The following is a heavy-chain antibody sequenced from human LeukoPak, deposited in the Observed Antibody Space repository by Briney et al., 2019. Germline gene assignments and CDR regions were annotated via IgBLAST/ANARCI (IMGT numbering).Heavy chain of an antibody. Sequence: SLRHSRYPSWFTHGDHSMTWVDPAPPKGLDWVGFIRSNAYRGTTEYAASVKGRFTISRDDSYSVVYLQMTSLQSEDTGVYYCGRGPIQLWRHNGVDVWGQGTTVTVSS. CDR3: GRGPIQLWRHNGVDV. CDR1: WFTHGDHS. V-gene: IGHV3-49*04. CDR2: IRSNAYRGTT. D-gene: IGHD5-18*01. J-gene: IGHJ6*02.